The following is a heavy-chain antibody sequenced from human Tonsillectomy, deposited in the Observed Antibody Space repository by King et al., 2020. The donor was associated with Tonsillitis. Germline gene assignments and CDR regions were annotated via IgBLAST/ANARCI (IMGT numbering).Heavy chain of an antibody. CDR1: GGSISSSSYY. J-gene: IGHJ2*01. CDR2: IYYSGST. V-gene: IGHV4-39*01. D-gene: IGHD3-10*01. Sequence: QLQESGPGLVKPSETLSLTCTVSGGSISSSSYYWGWIRQPPGKGLEWIGSIYYSGSTYYNPSLKSRVTISVDTSKNQFALKLSSVTAAVTAVYYCARLRWGVLWFGELFKIYWYFDLWGRGTRVTVSS. CDR3: ARLRWGVLWFGELFKIYWYFDL.